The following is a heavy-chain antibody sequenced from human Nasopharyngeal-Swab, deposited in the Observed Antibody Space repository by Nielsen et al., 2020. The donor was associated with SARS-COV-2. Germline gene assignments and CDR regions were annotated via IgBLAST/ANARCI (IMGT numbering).Heavy chain of an antibody. CDR3: AKLIEEGSGSYYALYYYYGMDV. V-gene: IGHV3-23*01. D-gene: IGHD3-10*01. CDR2: ISGSGGST. J-gene: IGHJ6*02. Sequence: VRQAPGKGLEWVSAISGSGGSTYYADFVKGRFTISRDNSKNTLYLQMNSLRAEDTAVYYCAKLIEEGSGSYYALYYYYGMDVWGQGTTVTVSS.